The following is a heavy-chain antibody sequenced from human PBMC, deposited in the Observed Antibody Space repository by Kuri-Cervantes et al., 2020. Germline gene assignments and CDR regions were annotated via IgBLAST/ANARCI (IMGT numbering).Heavy chain of an antibody. J-gene: IGHJ4*02. Sequence: SETLSLTCTVSGGSINSHYWGWMRQSPGKGLEWIGSIYSSGSTYYNPSLKSRVTISIDRSKNQFSLRLNSVTAADTAVYYCARGFGDGWYGGPDYWGQGTLVTVSS. D-gene: IGHD6-19*01. CDR2: IYSSGST. V-gene: IGHV4-59*11. CDR3: ARGFGDGWYGGPDY. CDR1: GGSINSHY.